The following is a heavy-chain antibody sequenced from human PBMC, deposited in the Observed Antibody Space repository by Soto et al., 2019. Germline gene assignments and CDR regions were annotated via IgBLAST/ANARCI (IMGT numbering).Heavy chain of an antibody. CDR1: GFTFSNAW. D-gene: IGHD1-7*01. Sequence: EVQLVESGGGLVKPGGSLRLSCAASGFTFSNAWMNWVRQAPGKGLEWVGRIKSKPDGGTTDYAAPVKGRFTISRDDSKNTLYLQMNSLKTEDTAVYYCTTCRGTMGAFDIWGQGTMVTVSS. CDR3: TTCRGTMGAFDI. V-gene: IGHV3-15*07. CDR2: IKSKPDGGTT. J-gene: IGHJ3*02.